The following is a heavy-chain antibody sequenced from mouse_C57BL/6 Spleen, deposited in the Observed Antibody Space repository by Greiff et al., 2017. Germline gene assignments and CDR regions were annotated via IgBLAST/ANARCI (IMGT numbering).Heavy chain of an antibody. Sequence: VQLQQPGAELVKPGASVKLSCKASGYTFTSYWMQWVKQRPGQGLEWIGEVDPSDSYTNYNQKFKGKATLTVDTSSGTAYLQLSSLTSGGSAVYYCAYYYGSSYAGYCDVWGTGTTVTVSS. CDR1: GYTFTSYW. CDR2: VDPSDSYT. D-gene: IGHD1-1*01. CDR3: AYYYGSSYAGYCDV. J-gene: IGHJ1*03. V-gene: IGHV1-50*01.